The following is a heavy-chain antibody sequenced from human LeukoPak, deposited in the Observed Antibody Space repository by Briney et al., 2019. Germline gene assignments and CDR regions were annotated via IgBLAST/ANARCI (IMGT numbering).Heavy chain of an antibody. CDR3: ANLVQEWSGLGFDP. D-gene: IGHD3-3*01. V-gene: IGHV4-59*08. Sequence: SETLSLTCTVSGGSISSSYWCWIRQPPGKGLEWIGYIYYSGSTNYNPSLKSRVTISVDTSKNQFSLELSSVTAADTAVYYCANLVQEWSGLGFDPWGQGTLVTVSS. CDR2: IYYSGST. J-gene: IGHJ5*02. CDR1: GGSISSSY.